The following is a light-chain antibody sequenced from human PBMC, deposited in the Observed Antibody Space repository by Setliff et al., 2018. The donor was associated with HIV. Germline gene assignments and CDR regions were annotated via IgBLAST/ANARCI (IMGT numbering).Light chain of an antibody. J-gene: IGLJ2*01. CDR2: DVN. CDR1: SSDVRAYNY. CDR3: SSYSSSNTYVV. V-gene: IGLV2-14*01. Sequence: QSVLTQPASVSGSPGQSITISCTGTSSDVRAYNYVSWYQQHPGKAPKLMIYDVNKRPSGVSHRFSGSKSGNTASLTISGLQPEDEADYSCSSYSSSNTYVVFGGGTKVTV.